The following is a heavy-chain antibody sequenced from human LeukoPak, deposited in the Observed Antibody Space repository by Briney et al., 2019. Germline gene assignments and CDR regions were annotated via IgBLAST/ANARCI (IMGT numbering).Heavy chain of an antibody. Sequence: PSQTLSLTCTVSGGSISSGSYYWSWIRQPAGKGLEWIGRIYTSGSTNYNPSLKSRVTISVDTSKNQFSLKLSSVTAADTAVYYCARGPGNYYYYYMDVWGKGTTVTISS. J-gene: IGHJ6*03. CDR1: GGSISSGSYY. CDR3: ARGPGNYYYYYMDV. V-gene: IGHV4-61*02. CDR2: IYTSGST.